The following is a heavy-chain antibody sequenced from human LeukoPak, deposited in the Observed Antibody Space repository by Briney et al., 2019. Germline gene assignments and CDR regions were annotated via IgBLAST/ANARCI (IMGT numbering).Heavy chain of an antibody. Sequence: SETLSLTCTVSGGSISSRYWSWIRQPPGKGLEWIGYIYYCGSTNYNPYLKRRVPISVETYKNQFSLKLSPVTAADTAVYYCARVVRDRYGSSTSCYDRRYYYYYMDVLGKGTTVTVSS. CDR2: IYYCGST. J-gene: IGHJ6*03. V-gene: IGHV4-59*11. CDR3: ARVVRDRYGSSTSCYDRRYYYYYMDV. D-gene: IGHD2-2*01. CDR1: GGSISSRY.